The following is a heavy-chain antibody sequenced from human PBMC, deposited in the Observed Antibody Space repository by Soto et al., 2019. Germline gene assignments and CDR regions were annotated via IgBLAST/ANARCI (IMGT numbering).Heavy chain of an antibody. V-gene: IGHV3-23*01. CDR2: INGSSSST. D-gene: IGHD2-21*01. CDR1: GFTFSSYI. CDR3: AGGLDY. J-gene: IGHJ4*02. Sequence: GGSLRLSCAASGFTFSSYIMNWVRQAPGKGLEWVSAINGSSSSTYYADSVKGRFTISRDKSKNTLFLQMNSLRAEDTALYYCAGGLDYWGQGTLVTVPS.